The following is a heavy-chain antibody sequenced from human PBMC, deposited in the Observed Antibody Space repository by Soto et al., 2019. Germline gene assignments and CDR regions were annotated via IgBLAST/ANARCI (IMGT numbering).Heavy chain of an antibody. J-gene: IGHJ4*02. Sequence: ASVKVSCKASGYTFTSYAMHWVRQAPGQRLEWMGWINAGNGNTKYSQKFQGRVTITRDTSASTAYMELSSLRSEDTAVYYCARRGAVLRYFDARGYFDYWGQGTLVTVSS. CDR2: INAGNGNT. CDR1: GYTFTSYA. CDR3: ARRGAVLRYFDARGYFDY. V-gene: IGHV1-3*01. D-gene: IGHD3-9*01.